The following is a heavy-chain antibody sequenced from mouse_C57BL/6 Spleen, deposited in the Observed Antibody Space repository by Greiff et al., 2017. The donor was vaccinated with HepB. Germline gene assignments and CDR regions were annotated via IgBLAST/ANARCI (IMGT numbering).Heavy chain of an antibody. CDR1: GYSITSGYY. CDR2: ISYDGSN. Sequence: DVQLQESGPGLVKPSQSLSLTCSVTGYSITSGYYWNWIRQFPGNKLEWMGYISYDGSNNYNPSLKNRISITRDTSKNQFFLKLNSVTTEDTATYYCARGYYYGSSYAYWGQGTLVTVSA. D-gene: IGHD1-1*01. CDR3: ARGYYYGSSYAY. V-gene: IGHV3-6*01. J-gene: IGHJ3*01.